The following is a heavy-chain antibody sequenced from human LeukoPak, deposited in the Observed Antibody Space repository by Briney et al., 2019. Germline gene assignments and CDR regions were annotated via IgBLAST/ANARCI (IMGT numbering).Heavy chain of an antibody. V-gene: IGHV1-3*01. J-gene: IGHJ4*02. CDR1: GYTFTSYA. Sequence: ASVEVSCKTSGYTFTSYAMHWVRQAPGQRPEWMGWINVGNGNTKYSQKFQGRITFTRDTSADTAYMRLSGLRSGDTAIYYCARERGYGDLQYFDYWGQGTLVTVSS. CDR3: ARERGYGDLQYFDY. D-gene: IGHD4-17*01. CDR2: INVGNGNT.